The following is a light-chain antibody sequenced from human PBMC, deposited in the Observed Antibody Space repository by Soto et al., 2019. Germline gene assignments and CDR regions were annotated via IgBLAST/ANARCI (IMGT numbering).Light chain of an antibody. CDR2: EVI. J-gene: IGLJ3*02. CDR3: FSYTASDMWV. Sequence: QSVLTQPASVSGSPGQSITISCTGTSSDVGGYNYVSWYQQHPGKAPKLMIYEVIHRPSGVSNRFSGSKSGNTASLTISGLQAEDEADYYCFSYTASDMWVFGGGTKLTVL. CDR1: SSDVGGYNY. V-gene: IGLV2-14*01.